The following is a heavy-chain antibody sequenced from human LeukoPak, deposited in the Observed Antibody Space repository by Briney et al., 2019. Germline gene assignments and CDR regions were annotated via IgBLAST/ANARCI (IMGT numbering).Heavy chain of an antibody. D-gene: IGHD4-23*01. J-gene: IGHJ4*02. Sequence: GGSLRLSCGASGFTFSSYGMHWVRQAPGKGLEWVAVISYDGSNKYYADSVKGRFTISRDNSKNTLYLQMNSLRAEDTAVYYCAKDTLRWYQPPHSGHFDYWGQGTPVTVSS. CDR3: AKDTLRWYQPPHSGHFDY. CDR1: GFTFSSYG. CDR2: ISYDGSNK. V-gene: IGHV3-30*18.